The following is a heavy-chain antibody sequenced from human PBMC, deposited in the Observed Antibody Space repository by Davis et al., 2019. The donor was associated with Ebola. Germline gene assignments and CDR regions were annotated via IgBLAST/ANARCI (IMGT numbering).Heavy chain of an antibody. V-gene: IGHV1-69*04. CDR3: GRDVGIKLSGTDWDY. CDR1: GGTFSTYT. D-gene: IGHD1-1*01. Sequence: SVQVSCKASGGTFSTYTISSLRQAPGQGLEWLGRIIPMLGITNYAQEFQGRVTITADQSTTTAYMELSSLRSEDTAVYYCGRDVGIKLSGTDWDYWGQGTLVTVSS. J-gene: IGHJ4*02. CDR2: IIPMLGIT.